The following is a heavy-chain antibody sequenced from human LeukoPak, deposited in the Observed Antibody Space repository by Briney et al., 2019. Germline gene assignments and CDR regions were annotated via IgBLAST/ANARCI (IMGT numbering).Heavy chain of an antibody. V-gene: IGHV3-23*01. J-gene: IGHJ4*02. CDR2: ISSIGDST. CDR1: GFTFTVYA. CDR3: AKDRPNYHESNGHYYRRDGDY. D-gene: IGHD3-22*01. Sequence: GGSLRLSCAASGFTFTVYAMSWVRQAPGRGLEWVSSISSIGDSTFYADSVKDRFTISRDNSKNTLYLQMSRLRAEDTAVYYCAKDRPNYHESNGHYYRRDGDYWGQGTLVTVSS.